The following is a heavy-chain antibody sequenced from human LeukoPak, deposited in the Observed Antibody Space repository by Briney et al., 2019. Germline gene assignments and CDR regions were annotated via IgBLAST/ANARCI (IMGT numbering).Heavy chain of an antibody. CDR3: ARDRWCDP. CDR1: DFTVSNRY. Sequence: PGGSLRLSCAATDFTVSNRYMSWVRQAPGKGLEWVSVIDSAGVTHYADSEKGRFTVSRDNSKNTLYLQMTSLRGEDTAVYYCARDRWCDPWGQGTLVTVSS. CDR2: IDSAGVT. V-gene: IGHV3-53*05. J-gene: IGHJ5*02.